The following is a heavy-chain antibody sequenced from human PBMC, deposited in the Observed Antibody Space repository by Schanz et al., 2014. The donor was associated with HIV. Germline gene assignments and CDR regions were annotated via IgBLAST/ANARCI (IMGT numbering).Heavy chain of an antibody. V-gene: IGHV3-33*08. CDR3: AKTTWGRRVDAFDI. D-gene: IGHD3-16*01. J-gene: IGHJ3*02. CDR2: IWYDGSNK. CDR1: GFTFSNYA. Sequence: QVQVVESGGGVVQPERSLRLSCAASGFTFSNYAIHWARQAPGKGLEWVAVIWYDGSNKYYADSVKGRFTISRDNSKNTLYLQMNSLRAEDTAVYYCAKTTWGRRVDAFDIWGQGTMVTVSS.